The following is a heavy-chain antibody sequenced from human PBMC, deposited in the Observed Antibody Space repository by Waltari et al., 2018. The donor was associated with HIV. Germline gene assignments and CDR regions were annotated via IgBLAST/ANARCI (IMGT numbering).Heavy chain of an antibody. V-gene: IGHV3-48*03. CDR1: GFTFSSYE. Sequence: EVQPVESGGGLVQPGGSLRLSCAASGFTFSSYEMNWVRKAPGKGLEWVAYISSSGSTIYYADSVKGRFTISRDNSKNSLYLQMNSLRAEDTAVYYCARDLEERLRYRDYWGQGTLVTVSS. D-gene: IGHD3-9*01. CDR3: ARDLEERLRYRDY. J-gene: IGHJ4*02. CDR2: ISSSGSTI.